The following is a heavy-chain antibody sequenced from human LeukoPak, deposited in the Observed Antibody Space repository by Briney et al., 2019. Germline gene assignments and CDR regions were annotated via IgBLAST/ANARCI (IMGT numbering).Heavy chain of an antibody. Sequence: GGSLRLSCAASGFTFSRYLMHWVRQAPGKGLVWVSRINSDGSSTRYADSVKGRFTISRDNAKNTLDLQMNSLRAEDTAVYYCARSHYYESSGYFSYYYGMDVWGQGTTVTVSS. CDR3: ARSHYYESSGYFSYYYGMDV. CDR2: INSDGSST. V-gene: IGHV3-74*01. CDR1: GFTFSRYL. J-gene: IGHJ6*02. D-gene: IGHD3-22*01.